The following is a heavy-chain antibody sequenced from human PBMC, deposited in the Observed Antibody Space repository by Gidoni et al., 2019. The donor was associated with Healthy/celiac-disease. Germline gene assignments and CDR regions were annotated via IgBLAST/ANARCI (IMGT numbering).Heavy chain of an antibody. CDR1: GGSISSGSYY. J-gene: IGHJ6*02. D-gene: IGHD2-2*01. CDR3: ARVPGVPAAMGEIMDV. CDR2: IYTSGST. V-gene: IGHV4-61*02. Sequence: QVQLQESGPGLVKPSQTLSLTCTVSGGSISSGSYYWSWIRQPAGKGLEWIGRIYTSGSTNYNPSLKSRVTISVDTSKNQFSLKLSSVAAADTAVYYCARVPGVPAAMGEIMDVWGQGTTVTVSS.